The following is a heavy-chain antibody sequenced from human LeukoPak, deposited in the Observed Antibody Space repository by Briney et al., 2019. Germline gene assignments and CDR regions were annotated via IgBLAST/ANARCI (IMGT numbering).Heavy chain of an antibody. V-gene: IGHV4-59*01. D-gene: IGHD1-26*01. CDR1: GGSIISYY. J-gene: IGHJ4*02. CDR2: IYYSGST. CDR3: AGGSYSVDY. Sequence: SETLSLTCTVSGGSIISYYWSWIRQPPGKGLEWIGYIYYSGSTNYNPSLKSRVTISVDRSKNQFSLKLSSVTAADTAVCYCAGGSYSVDYWGQGTLVTVSS.